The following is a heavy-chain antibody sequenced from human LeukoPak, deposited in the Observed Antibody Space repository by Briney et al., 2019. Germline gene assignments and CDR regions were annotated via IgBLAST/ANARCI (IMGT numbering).Heavy chain of an antibody. CDR1: GFTFSSYG. CDR2: IWYGGSNK. J-gene: IGHJ4*02. Sequence: GGSLRLSCAASGFTFSSYGMHWVRQAPGKGLEWVAVIWYGGSNKYYADSVKGRFTISRDNPKNTLYLQMNSLRAEDTAVYYCAKGSPGNYFDYWGQGTLVTVSS. D-gene: IGHD1-14*01. CDR3: AKGSPGNYFDY. V-gene: IGHV3-30*02.